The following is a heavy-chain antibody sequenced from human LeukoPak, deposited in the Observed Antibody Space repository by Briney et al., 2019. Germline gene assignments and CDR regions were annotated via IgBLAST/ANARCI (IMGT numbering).Heavy chain of an antibody. CDR1: AGSITSTNYY. V-gene: IGHV4-39*01. CDR2: IHYSGST. D-gene: IGHD6-6*01. Sequence: SETLSLTRTVSAGSITSTNYYWGWIRQPPGKGLEWIGSIHYSGSTHYNPSLKGRVTISLDTSKNQFSLKLNSVTAADTAVYFCATTWKYSTSSVDHWGQGTLVTVSS. J-gene: IGHJ4*02. CDR3: ATTWKYSTSSVDH.